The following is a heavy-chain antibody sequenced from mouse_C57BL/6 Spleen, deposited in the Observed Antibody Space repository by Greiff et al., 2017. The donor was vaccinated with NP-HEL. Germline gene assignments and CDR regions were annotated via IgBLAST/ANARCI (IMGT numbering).Heavy chain of an antibody. Sequence: VHVKQSGAELVRPGSSVKMSCKTSGYTFTSYGINWVKQRPGQGLEWIGYIYIGNGYTEYNEKFKGKATLTSDTSSSTAYMQLSSLTSEDSAIYFCARTSYGSNPAMDYWGQGTSVTVSS. J-gene: IGHJ4*01. D-gene: IGHD1-1*01. CDR3: ARTSYGSNPAMDY. V-gene: IGHV1-58*01. CDR2: IYIGNGYT. CDR1: GYTFTSYG.